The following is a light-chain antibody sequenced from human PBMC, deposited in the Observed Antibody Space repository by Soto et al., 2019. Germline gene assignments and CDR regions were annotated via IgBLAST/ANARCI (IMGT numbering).Light chain of an antibody. CDR2: EGS. V-gene: IGLV2-23*03. J-gene: IGLJ2*01. CDR1: SRDVGTYTL. CDR3: CSYAGSSSVL. Sequence: QSVLTQPASVSGSPGQSITISCTGTSRDVGTYTLVSWYQRYPGKAPKLIIYEGSKRPSGVSNRFSASKTGRTASLTISGLQPEDEADYYCCSYAGSSSVLFGGGTKVTVL.